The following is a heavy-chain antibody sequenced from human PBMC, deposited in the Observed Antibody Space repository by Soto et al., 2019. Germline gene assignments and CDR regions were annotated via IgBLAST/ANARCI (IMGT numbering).Heavy chain of an antibody. D-gene: IGHD4-4*01. CDR2: ISSGGGTI. Sequence: QVQLVESGGGLVKPGGSLRLSCAASGFIFSDYYMSWNRQTPGKGLEWIAYISSGGGTIHYADSVKGRFAISRDNAKNVLYLQMNSLRVEDTAVYYCAKDPDATGFYIDSWGQGTQVSVSS. J-gene: IGHJ4*02. CDR1: GFIFSDYY. CDR3: AKDPDATGFYIDS. V-gene: IGHV3-11*01.